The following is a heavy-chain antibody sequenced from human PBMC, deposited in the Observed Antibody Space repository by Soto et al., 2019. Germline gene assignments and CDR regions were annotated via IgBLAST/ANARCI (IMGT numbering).Heavy chain of an antibody. CDR2: INPNSGGT. J-gene: IGHJ3*02. V-gene: IGHV1-2*02. D-gene: IGHD3-16*02. Sequence: QVQLVQSGAEVKKPGASVKVSCKASGYTFTGYYMHWVRQAPGQGLEWMGWINPNSGGTNYAQKFQGRVTMTRDTSISTAYMELSRLRSDDTAVYYCARVRVTSYYDYVCGSYRYSEDDAFDIWGQGTMVTVSS. CDR3: ARVRVTSYYDYVCGSYRYSEDDAFDI. CDR1: GYTFTGYY.